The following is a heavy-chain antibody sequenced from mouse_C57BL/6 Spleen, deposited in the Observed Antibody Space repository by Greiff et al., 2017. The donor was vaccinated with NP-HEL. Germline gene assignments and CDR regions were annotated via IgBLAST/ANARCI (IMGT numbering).Heavy chain of an antibody. D-gene: IGHD2-1*01. J-gene: IGHJ4*01. CDR2: INYDGSST. CDR3: AGIYYGNYDYAMDY. CDR1: GFTFSDYY. Sequence: DVKLVESEGGLVQPGSSMKLSCTASGFTFSDYYMAWVRQVPEKGLEWVANINYDGSSTYYLDSLKSRFIISRDNAKNILYLQMSSLKSEDTATYYGAGIYYGNYDYAMDYWGQGTSVTVSS. V-gene: IGHV5-16*01.